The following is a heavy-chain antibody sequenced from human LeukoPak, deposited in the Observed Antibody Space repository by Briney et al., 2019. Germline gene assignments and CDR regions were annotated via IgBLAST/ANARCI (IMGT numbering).Heavy chain of an antibody. V-gene: IGHV3-30*18. Sequence: PGGSLRLSCAASGFTSSGCVMHWVRRAPGKGLEWVAVISFDGSNKYHADSVTGRFTISRDNSKNTLYLQMNSLRAEDSAVYYCAKDISSGWYDLGSFDYWGQGTLVTVSS. D-gene: IGHD6-19*01. CDR1: GFTSSGCV. CDR2: ISFDGSNK. J-gene: IGHJ4*02. CDR3: AKDISSGWYDLGSFDY.